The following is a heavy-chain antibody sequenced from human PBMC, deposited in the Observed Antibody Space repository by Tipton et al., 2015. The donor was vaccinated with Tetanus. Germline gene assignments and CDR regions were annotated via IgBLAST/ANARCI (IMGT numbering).Heavy chain of an antibody. D-gene: IGHD2-15*01. CDR2: MNPNSGNT. V-gene: IGHV1-8*01. Sequence: QLVQSGAEVKKPGASVKVSCKASGYTFTSYDINWVRQATGQGLEWMGWMNPNSGNTGYAQKFQGRVTMTRNISISTAYMVLSSLRSEDTAVYYCARAIKTDIVVVVAAAADAFDIWGQGTMVTVSS. CDR1: GYTFTSYD. J-gene: IGHJ3*02. CDR3: ARAIKTDIVVVVAAAADAFDI.